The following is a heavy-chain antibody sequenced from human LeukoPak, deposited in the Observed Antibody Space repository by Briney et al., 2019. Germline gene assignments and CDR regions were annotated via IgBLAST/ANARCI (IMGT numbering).Heavy chain of an antibody. J-gene: IGHJ4*02. Sequence: EASVKVSCKASGYTFTGYYMHWVRQAPGQGLEWMGWINPNSGGTNYAQKFQGRVTMTRDTSISTAYMELSRLRSDDTAVYYCARGSWLEMYYFDSWGQGTLVTVSS. CDR2: INPNSGGT. D-gene: IGHD5-24*01. CDR1: GYTFTGYY. V-gene: IGHV1-2*02. CDR3: ARGSWLEMYYFDS.